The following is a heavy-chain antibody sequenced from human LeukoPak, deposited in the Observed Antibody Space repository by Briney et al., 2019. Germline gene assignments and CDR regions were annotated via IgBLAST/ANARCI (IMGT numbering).Heavy chain of an antibody. CDR2: ISYSATT. Sequence: KSSETLSLTCTVSGGSIGTYYWSRIRQPPGQGLEWIGYISYSATTNYNPSLKSRVTISADTSKNQFSLRLNSVTAADTAVYYCARGGIAAAGADYWGQGTLVTVSS. V-gene: IGHV4-59*01. CDR3: ARGGIAAAGADY. D-gene: IGHD6-13*01. J-gene: IGHJ4*02. CDR1: GGSIGTYY.